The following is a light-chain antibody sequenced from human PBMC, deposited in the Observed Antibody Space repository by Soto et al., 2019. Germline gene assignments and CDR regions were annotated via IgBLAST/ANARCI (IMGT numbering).Light chain of an antibody. CDR3: QQSFTTPLT. J-gene: IGKJ4*01. V-gene: IGKV1-39*01. CDR2: VAS. Sequence: DIQMTQSPSSLSASVGDRVTITCRASQNIGRFLNWHQQKPGKAPNVLINVASTLRSGVPSRFSGIGSGTDFNLTINSLQPEDFATYFCQQSFTTPLTFGGGTKVDIK. CDR1: QNIGRF.